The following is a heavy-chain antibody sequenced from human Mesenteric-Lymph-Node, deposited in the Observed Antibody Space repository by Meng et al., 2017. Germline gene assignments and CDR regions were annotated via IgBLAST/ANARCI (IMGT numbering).Heavy chain of an antibody. D-gene: IGHD3-10*01. J-gene: IGHJ4*02. V-gene: IGHV4-38-2*01. Sequence: SETLSLTCAVSGYSIRSGYYWGWIRQPPGKGREWIGSIYHSGSTYYNPSLKSRVTISVDTSKNQFSLKLSSVTAADTAVYYCARAAGLWFGEPTQYYFDYWGQGTRVTCYS. CDR2: IYHSGST. CDR1: GYSIRSGYY. CDR3: ARAAGLWFGEPTQYYFDY.